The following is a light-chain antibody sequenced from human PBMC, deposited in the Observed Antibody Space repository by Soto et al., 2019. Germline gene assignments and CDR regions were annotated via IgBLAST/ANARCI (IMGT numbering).Light chain of an antibody. J-gene: IGKJ1*01. CDR3: QQYGSSPRT. V-gene: IGKV3-20*01. CDR2: GAS. CDR1: QSLTGSF. Sequence: EIVLTQSPASLSLSPGERATLSCRASQSLTGSFLAWYQQKPGQAPKVLIYGASNRATGIPDRFSGSGSGTDFTLTISRLEPEDFAVYYCQQYGSSPRTFGQGTKVDIK.